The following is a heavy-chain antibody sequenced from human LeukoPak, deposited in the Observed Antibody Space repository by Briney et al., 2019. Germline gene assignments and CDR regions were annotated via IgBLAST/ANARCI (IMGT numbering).Heavy chain of an antibody. CDR3: ARDRGTGTTPDFDY. J-gene: IGHJ4*02. CDR2: IYYSGST. Sequence: PSETLSLTCTVSGGPISSYYWSWIRQPPGKGLEWIGYIYYSGSTNYNPSLKSRVTISVDTSKNQFSLKLSSVTAADTAVYYCARDRGTGTTPDFDYWGQGTLVTVSS. V-gene: IGHV4-59*01. CDR1: GGPISSYY. D-gene: IGHD1-7*01.